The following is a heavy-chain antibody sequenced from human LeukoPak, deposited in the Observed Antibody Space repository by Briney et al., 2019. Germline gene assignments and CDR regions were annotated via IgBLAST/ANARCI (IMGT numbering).Heavy chain of an antibody. CDR1: GFTFSSYA. CDR2: ISYDGSNK. Sequence: GGSLRLSCAASGFTFSSYAMHWVRQAPGKGLEWVAVISYDGSNKYYADSVKGRFTISRDNSKNTLYLQMNSLRAEDTAVYYCARDSSSWYPNAFDIWGQGTMVTVSS. V-gene: IGHV3-30*01. CDR3: ARDSSSWYPNAFDI. D-gene: IGHD6-13*01. J-gene: IGHJ3*02.